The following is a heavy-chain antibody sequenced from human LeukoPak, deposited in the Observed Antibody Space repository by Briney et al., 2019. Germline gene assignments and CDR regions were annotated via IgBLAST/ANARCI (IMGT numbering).Heavy chain of an antibody. CDR1: GYTFTSYG. D-gene: IGHD6-25*01. J-gene: IGHJ4*02. CDR2: ISAYNGNT. Sequence: ASVTVSCKASGYTFTSYGISWVRQAPGQGLEWMGWISAYNGNTNYAQKLQGRVTMTTDTSTSTAYMELRSLRSDDTAVYYCARDRGDSSDGLSHYWGQGTLVTVSS. CDR3: ARDRGDSSDGLSHY. V-gene: IGHV1-18*01.